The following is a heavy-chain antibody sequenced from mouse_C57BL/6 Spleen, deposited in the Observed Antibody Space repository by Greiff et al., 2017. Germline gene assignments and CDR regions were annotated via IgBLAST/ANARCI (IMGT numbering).Heavy chain of an antibody. CDR1: GFSLTSYA. Sequence: LQESGPGLVAPSQSLSITCTVSGFSLTSYAISWVRQPPGKGLEWLGVIWTGGGTNYNSAPKSRPSISKDNSKSQVFLKMNSLQTDDTARYYCARYDYEDGVYAMDYGGKGTSVTVSS. J-gene: IGHJ4*01. V-gene: IGHV2-9-1*01. D-gene: IGHD2-4*01. CDR2: IWTGGGT. CDR3: ARYDYEDGVYAMDY.